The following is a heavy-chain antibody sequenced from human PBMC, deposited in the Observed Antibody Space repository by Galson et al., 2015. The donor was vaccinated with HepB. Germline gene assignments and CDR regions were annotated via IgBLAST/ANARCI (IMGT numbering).Heavy chain of an antibody. CDR2: ISGSGGST. CDR1: GFTFSRLA. V-gene: IGHV3-23*01. CDR3: AGPYGAFDY. D-gene: IGHD3-16*01. J-gene: IGHJ4*02. Sequence: SLRLSCAASGFTFSRLAMSCVRQAPGKGLEWVSAISGSGGSTYYADSVKGRFTISRDNSKNTLYLQMNSLRAEDTAVHYCAGPYGAFDYWGQGTLVTVSS.